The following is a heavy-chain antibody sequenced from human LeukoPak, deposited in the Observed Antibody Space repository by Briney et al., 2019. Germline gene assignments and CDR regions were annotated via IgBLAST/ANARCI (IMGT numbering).Heavy chain of an antibody. CDR1: GFTFNSYA. J-gene: IGHJ4*02. Sequence: GGSLILSCAASGFTFNSYAMSWVRQAPGKGLAWVSTITHSGGGTFYADSVKGRFTISRDISENTLYLQMNSLRVEDTAVYYCTKAWAAAGIFDSWGLGTLVTVSS. CDR3: TKAWAAAGIFDS. CDR2: ITHSGGGT. D-gene: IGHD6-13*01. V-gene: IGHV3-23*01.